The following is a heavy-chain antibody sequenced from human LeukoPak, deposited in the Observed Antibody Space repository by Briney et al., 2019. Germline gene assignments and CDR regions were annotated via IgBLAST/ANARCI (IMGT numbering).Heavy chain of an antibody. V-gene: IGHV3-74*01. J-gene: IGHJ4*02. CDR1: GFTFRSYW. CDR2: INTDGSST. CDR3: ARDPLGILWFGELPGD. Sequence: GGSLRLSCAASGFTFRSYWMHWFRQAPGRGLVWVSRINTDGSSTSYADSVKGRFTISRDNAKNTLYLQMNSLRAEDTAVYYCARDPLGILWFGELPGDWGQGTLVTVSS. D-gene: IGHD3-10*01.